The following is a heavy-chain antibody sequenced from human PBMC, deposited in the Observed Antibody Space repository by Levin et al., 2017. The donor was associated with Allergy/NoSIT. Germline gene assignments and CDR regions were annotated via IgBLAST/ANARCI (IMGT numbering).Heavy chain of an antibody. CDR1: GFTVSSHY. V-gene: IGHV3-53*01. CDR2: IYSGGST. D-gene: IGHD2-2*01. J-gene: IGHJ6*02. CDR3: ARGGDAMIYYYYYGMDV. Sequence: GESLKISCAASGFTVSSHYMSWVRQAPGKGLEWVSVIYSGGSTYYADSVKGRFTISRDNSKNTLYLQMNSLRAEDTAVYYCARGGDAMIYYYYYGMDVWGQGTTVTVSS.